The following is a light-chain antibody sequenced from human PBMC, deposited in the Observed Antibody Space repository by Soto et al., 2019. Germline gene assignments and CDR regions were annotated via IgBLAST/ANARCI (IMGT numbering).Light chain of an antibody. CDR1: QTIDSW. CDR3: QQYNSPRDT. CDR2: KAS. J-gene: IGKJ4*01. V-gene: IGKV1-5*03. Sequence: DIQMTQSPSTLSASVGDRVTITCRASQTIDSWLAWYQQRPGKPPNLLIYKASTLASGVPSRFRGSGSGTEFTLTINSLQHDDFATYYWQQYNSPRDTFGGGTKVDIK.